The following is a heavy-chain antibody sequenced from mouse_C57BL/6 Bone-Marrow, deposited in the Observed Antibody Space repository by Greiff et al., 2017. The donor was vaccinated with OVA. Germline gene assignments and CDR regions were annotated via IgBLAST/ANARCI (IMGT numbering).Heavy chain of an antibody. CDR2: INPNNGGT. V-gene: IGHV1-18*01. CDR1: GYTFTDYN. Sequence: EVMLVESGPELVKPGASVKIPCKASGYTFTDYNMDWVKQSHGKSLEWIGDINPNNGGTIYNQKFKGKATLTVDKSSSTAYMELRSLTSEDTAVYYCARFLITTVVEGFDYWGQGTTLTVSS. J-gene: IGHJ2*01. CDR3: ARFLITTVVEGFDY. D-gene: IGHD1-1*01.